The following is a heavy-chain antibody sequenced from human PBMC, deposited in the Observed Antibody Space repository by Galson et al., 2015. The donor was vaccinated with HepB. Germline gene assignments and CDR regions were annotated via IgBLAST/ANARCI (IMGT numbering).Heavy chain of an antibody. J-gene: IGHJ4*02. Sequence: SLRLSCAASGFTFSSYGMHWVRQAPGKGLEWVAVISYDGSNKYYAESVKGRFTISRDNSKNTLYLQMNSLRAEDTAVYYCAKDLPVVVVPAAEPYDYWGQGTLVTVSS. CDR1: GFTFSSYG. CDR3: AKDLPVVVVPAAEPYDY. V-gene: IGHV3-30*18. CDR2: ISYDGSNK. D-gene: IGHD2-2*01.